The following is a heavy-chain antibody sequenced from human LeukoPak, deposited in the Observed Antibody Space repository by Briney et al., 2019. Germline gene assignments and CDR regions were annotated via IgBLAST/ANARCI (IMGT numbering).Heavy chain of an antibody. J-gene: IGHJ4*02. Sequence: GGSLRLSCAASGFDVSRYYMTWVRQPPGKGLEWVSVIYSDGSTYYADSVKGRFTISRDNSKNTVYLQMNRLRVEDTAVYSCMDTAVGWGQGTLVPVSS. CDR1: GFDVSRYY. CDR3: MDTAVG. V-gene: IGHV3-53*05. D-gene: IGHD5-18*01. CDR2: IYSDGST.